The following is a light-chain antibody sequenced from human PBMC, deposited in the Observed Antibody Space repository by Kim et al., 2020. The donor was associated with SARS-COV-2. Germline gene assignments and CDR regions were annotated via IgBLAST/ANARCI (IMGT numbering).Light chain of an antibody. CDR1: QSVLYSSNNKNY. CDR3: QQYYSTPIT. J-gene: IGKJ5*01. V-gene: IGKV4-1*01. Sequence: DIVMTQSPDSLAVSLGERATINCKSSQSVLYSSNNKNYLAWYQRKPRQPPKLLIYWASTRESGVPDRLSGSGSGTDFTLTISSLQAEDVAVYYCQQYYSTPITFGQGTRLEIK. CDR2: WAS.